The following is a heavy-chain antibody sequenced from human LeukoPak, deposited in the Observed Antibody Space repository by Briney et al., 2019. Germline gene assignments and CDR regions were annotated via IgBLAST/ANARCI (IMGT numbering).Heavy chain of an antibody. D-gene: IGHD2-2*01. CDR2: IYSSGST. V-gene: IGHV4-61*09. J-gene: IGHJ4*02. CDR3: ARDFDFCSSTSCYRTFDY. Sequence: PSETLSLTCSVSGGSISSGSCNWSWIRKPAGRGLEWIVHIYSSGSTKYNSSLKSRVSISIDTSKNQFSLNLSSVTAADTAVYYCARDFDFCSSTSCYRTFDYWGQGTLVTVSS. CDR1: GGSISSGSCN.